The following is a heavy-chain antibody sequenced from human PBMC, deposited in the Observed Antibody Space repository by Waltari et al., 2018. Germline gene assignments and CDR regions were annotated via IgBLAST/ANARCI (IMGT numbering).Heavy chain of an antibody. D-gene: IGHD2-2*01. CDR1: GGSFSGYY. CDR2: INHSGST. Sequence: QVQLQQWGAGLLKPSETLSLTCAVYGGSFSGYYWSWIRQPPGKGLEWIGEINHSGSTNYNPSLKRRVTISVDTSKNQFSLKLSSVTAADTAVYYCARGSRDEFDYWGQGTLVTVSS. J-gene: IGHJ4*02. V-gene: IGHV4-34*01. CDR3: ARGSRDEFDY.